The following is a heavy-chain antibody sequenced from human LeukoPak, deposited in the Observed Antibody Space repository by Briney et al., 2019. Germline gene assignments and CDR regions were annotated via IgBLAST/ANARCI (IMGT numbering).Heavy chain of an antibody. CDR1: GGSISSSSYY. D-gene: IGHD3-22*01. Sequence: SETLSLTCTVSGGSISSSSYYWGWIRQPPGKGLEWIGSSYYSGSTYYNPSLKSRVTISVDTSKNQFSLKLSSLTAEDTAVYYCARHVDRSDYWRDWGQGTLVTVSS. V-gene: IGHV4-39*01. J-gene: IGHJ4*02. CDR2: SYYSGST. CDR3: ARHVDRSDYWRD.